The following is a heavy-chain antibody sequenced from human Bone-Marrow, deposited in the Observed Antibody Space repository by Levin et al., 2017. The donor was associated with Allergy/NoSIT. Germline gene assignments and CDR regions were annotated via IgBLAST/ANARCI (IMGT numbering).Heavy chain of an antibody. V-gene: IGHV1-69*13. CDR3: ARDTTIFGVVTDYYYGMDV. J-gene: IGHJ6*02. CDR2: IIPIFGTA. CDR1: GGTFSSYA. D-gene: IGHD3-3*01. Sequence: SVKVSCKASGGTFSSYAISWVRQAPGQGLEWMGGIIPIFGTANYAQKFQGRVTITADESTSTAYMELSSLRSEDTAVYYCARDTTIFGVVTDYYYGMDVWGQGTTVTVSS.